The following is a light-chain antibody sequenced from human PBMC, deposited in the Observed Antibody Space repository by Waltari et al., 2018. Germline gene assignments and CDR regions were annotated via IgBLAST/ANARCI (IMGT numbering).Light chain of an antibody. Sequence: TCQGSQDISNHLKWDHQKPWKAPKLLIYDTSHLQTGGPSRFSGTGGGTDFTFTISSLQPEDIATYYCQQYENFPVTFGQGTRLEIK. CDR3: QQYENFPVT. CDR2: DTS. J-gene: IGKJ5*01. V-gene: IGKV1-33*01. CDR1: QDISNH.